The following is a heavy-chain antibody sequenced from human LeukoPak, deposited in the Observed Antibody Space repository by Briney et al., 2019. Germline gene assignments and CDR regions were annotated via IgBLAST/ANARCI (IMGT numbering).Heavy chain of an antibody. J-gene: IGHJ4*02. V-gene: IGHV3-48*03. CDR2: ISSSGSTI. CDR1: GFTSSSYE. Sequence: GGSLRLSCAASGFTSSSYEMNWVRQAPGKGLEWVSYISSSGSTIYYADSVKGRFTISRDNAKNSLYLQMNSLRAEDTAVYYCARVGIAAADHFDYWGQGTLVTVSS. CDR3: ARVGIAAADHFDY. D-gene: IGHD6-13*01.